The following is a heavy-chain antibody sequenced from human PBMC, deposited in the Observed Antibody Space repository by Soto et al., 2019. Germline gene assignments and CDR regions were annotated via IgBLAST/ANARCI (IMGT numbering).Heavy chain of an antibody. J-gene: IGHJ4*02. CDR3: ARLYSSSWYMAGAEFDY. CDR2: INPSGGST. D-gene: IGHD6-13*01. Sequence: ASVKVSCKASGYTFTSYYMHWVRQAPGQGLEWMGIINPSGGSTSYAQKFQGRVTMTRDTSTSTVYMELSSLRSEDTAVYYCARLYSSSWYMAGAEFDYWGQGTLVTVSS. CDR1: GYTFTSYY. V-gene: IGHV1-46*01.